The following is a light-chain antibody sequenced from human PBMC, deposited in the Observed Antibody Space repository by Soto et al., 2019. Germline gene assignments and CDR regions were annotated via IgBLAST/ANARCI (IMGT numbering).Light chain of an antibody. CDR3: QQYDNYPWT. CDR2: RAP. Sequence: DIQMTQSPSTLSASVGDRVTITCRASQSISSRLVWYQQKPGEAPKVLIYRAPSLESAVPSRFSGSGSGTAFALTISSLQPDDLATYYCQQYDNYPWTFGQGTKV. V-gene: IGKV1-5*03. J-gene: IGKJ1*01. CDR1: QSISSR.